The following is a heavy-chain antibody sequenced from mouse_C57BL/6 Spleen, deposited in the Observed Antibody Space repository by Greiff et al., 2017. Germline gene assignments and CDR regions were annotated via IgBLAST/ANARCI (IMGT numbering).Heavy chain of an antibody. Sequence: EVKLMESGEGLVKPGGSLKLSCAASGFTFSSYAISWVRQTPEKRLEWVAYISRGGDYIYYADTVKGRFTISRDNARNTLYLQMSSLESEDTAMYYCTRADDYDGMDYWGQGTSVTVSS. CDR2: ISRGGDYI. CDR1: GFTFSSYA. V-gene: IGHV5-9-1*02. J-gene: IGHJ4*01. D-gene: IGHD2-4*01. CDR3: TRADDYDGMDY.